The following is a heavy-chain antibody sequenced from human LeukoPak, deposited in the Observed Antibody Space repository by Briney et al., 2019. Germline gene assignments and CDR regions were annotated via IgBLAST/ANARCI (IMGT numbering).Heavy chain of an antibody. V-gene: IGHV5-51*01. CDR1: GYSFTSYW. J-gene: IGHJ6*04. CDR2: IYPSDSDT. Sequence: GESLKISCKGSGYSFTSYWIAWLRQMPGNGLEWMGIIYPSDSDTRYSPSFQGQVTISADKSISTAYLQWSSLKASDTAMYYCARSPICSSTSCFNYYYYYGMDVWGKGTTVTVSS. CDR3: ARSPICSSTSCFNYYYYYGMDV. D-gene: IGHD2-2*01.